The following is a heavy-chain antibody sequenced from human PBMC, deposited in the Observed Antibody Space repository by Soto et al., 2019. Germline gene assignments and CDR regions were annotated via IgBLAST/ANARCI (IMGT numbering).Heavy chain of an antibody. CDR2: VYFSGST. CDR1: VGAIPCYY. Sequence: SETLSLTCNVSVGAIPCYYWNWIRQPPGKGLERIGYVYFSGSTKYNPSLKSRVTILVDMSKNQFSLRLTSVTSADTAVYYCSRERGAVASTADAFDIWGQGTMVTVSS. V-gene: IGHV4-59*01. CDR3: SRERGAVASTADAFDI. D-gene: IGHD6-19*01. J-gene: IGHJ3*02.